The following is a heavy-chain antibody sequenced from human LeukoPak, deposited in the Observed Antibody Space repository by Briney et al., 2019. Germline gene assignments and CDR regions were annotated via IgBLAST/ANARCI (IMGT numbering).Heavy chain of an antibody. D-gene: IGHD1-14*01. CDR1: GYTFTSYG. CDR2: ISAYNGNT. J-gene: IGHJ4*02. CDR3: ATGGIHPGHFDY. V-gene: IGHV1-18*01. Sequence: ASVKVSCKASGYTFTSYGISWVRQAPGQGLEWMGWISAYNGNTIYAQKFQGRVTMTEDTSTDTAYMEVSSLRSEDTAVYYCATGGIHPGHFDYWGQGTLVTVSS.